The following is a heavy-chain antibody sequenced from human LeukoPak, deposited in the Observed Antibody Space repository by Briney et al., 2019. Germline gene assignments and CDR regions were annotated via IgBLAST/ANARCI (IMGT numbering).Heavy chain of an antibody. V-gene: IGHV1-18*01. D-gene: IGHD3-3*01. J-gene: IGHJ5*02. CDR1: GYTFTSYG. CDR2: ISAYNGNT. Sequence: ASVKVSCTASGYTFTSYGISWVRQAPGQGLEWMGWISAYNGNTNYAQKLQGRVTMTTDTSTSTAYMELRSLRSDDTAVYYCAREVQEYYDFWSGYQRRWFDPWGQGTLVTVSS. CDR3: AREVQEYYDFWSGYQRRWFDP.